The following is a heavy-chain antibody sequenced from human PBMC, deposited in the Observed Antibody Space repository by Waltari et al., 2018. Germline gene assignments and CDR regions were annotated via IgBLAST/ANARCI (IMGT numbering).Heavy chain of an antibody. CDR2: IYHSWST. CDR3: ASRIVGATNFDC. V-gene: IGHV4-38-2*01. D-gene: IGHD1-26*01. CDR1: GYSISSGYY. Sequence: QVQLQESGPGLVKPSETLSLTCAVSGYSISSGYYWGWIRQPPGKGLEWIGSIYHSWSTYYIPSHKGRVNTSVDTAKNQFSRKLGSVTAAGTAVYYCASRIVGATNFDCWGQGTLGTVSS. J-gene: IGHJ4*02.